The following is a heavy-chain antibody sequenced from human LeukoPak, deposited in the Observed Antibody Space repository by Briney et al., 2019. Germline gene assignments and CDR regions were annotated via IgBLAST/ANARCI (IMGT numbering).Heavy chain of an antibody. CDR2: IIPILGIA. CDR3: ARDSVSSGYYLGWFDP. V-gene: IGHV1-69*04. Sequence: ASVKVSCKASGGTFSSYAISWVRQAPGQGLEWMGRIIPILGIANYAQKFQGRVTITADKSTSTAYMELSSLRSEDTAVYYCARDSVSSGYYLGWFDPWGREPWSPSPQ. CDR1: GGTFSSYA. J-gene: IGHJ5*02. D-gene: IGHD3-22*01.